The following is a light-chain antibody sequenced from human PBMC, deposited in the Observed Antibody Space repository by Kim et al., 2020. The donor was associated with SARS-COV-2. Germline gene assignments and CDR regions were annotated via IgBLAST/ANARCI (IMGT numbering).Light chain of an antibody. Sequence: GQSITISCSGTSSDVGGYYFASWYQQHAGKATKLIIYDVNKRPSRVSPRFSGTKSANTASLTISGLQAEDEADYYCNSHTSSSTLVFGGGTKLTVL. J-gene: IGLJ2*01. V-gene: IGLV2-14*03. CDR3: NSHTSSSTLV. CDR2: DVN. CDR1: SSDVGGYYF.